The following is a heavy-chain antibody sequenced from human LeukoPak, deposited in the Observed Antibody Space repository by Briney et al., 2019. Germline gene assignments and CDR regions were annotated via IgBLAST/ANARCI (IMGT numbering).Heavy chain of an antibody. CDR2: IYYSGST. J-gene: IGHJ4*02. V-gene: IGHV4-59*12. D-gene: IGHD3-9*01. CDR1: GGSINSYY. CDR3: ARYSTDWNYVNY. Sequence: SETLSPTCTVSGGSINSYYWSWIRQPPGKGLEWIGYIYYSGSTNYNPSLKSRVTISVDKSKNQFSLKLSSVTAADTAVYYCARYSTDWNYVNYWGQGTLVTVSS.